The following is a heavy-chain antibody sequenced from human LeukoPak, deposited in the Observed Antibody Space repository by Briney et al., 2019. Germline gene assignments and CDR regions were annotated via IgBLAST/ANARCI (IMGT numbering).Heavy chain of an antibody. CDR3: ARSSLYCSSTSCYQDYYYGMDV. D-gene: IGHD2-2*01. Sequence: GASVKVSCKASGGTFSSYAISWVRQAPGQGLEWMGRIIPIFGIANYAQKFQGRVTITADKSTSTAYMELSSLRSEDTAVYYCARSSLYCSSTSCYQDYYYGMDVWGQETTVTVSS. V-gene: IGHV1-69*04. CDR1: GGTFSSYA. CDR2: IIPIFGIA. J-gene: IGHJ6*02.